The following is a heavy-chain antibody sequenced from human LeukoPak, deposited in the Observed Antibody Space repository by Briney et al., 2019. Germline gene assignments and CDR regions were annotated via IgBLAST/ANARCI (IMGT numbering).Heavy chain of an antibody. D-gene: IGHD3-10*01. CDR2: IKQDGSEK. CDR3: ARESEELLIYYYYYMDV. V-gene: IGHV3-7*01. J-gene: IGHJ6*03. CDR1: GFTFSSYW. Sequence: TGGSLRLSCAASGFTFSSYWMSWVRQAPGKGLEWVANIKQDGSEKYYVDSVKGRFTISRDNAKNSLYLQMNSLRAEDTAVYYCARESEELLIYYYYYMDVWGKGTTVTVSS.